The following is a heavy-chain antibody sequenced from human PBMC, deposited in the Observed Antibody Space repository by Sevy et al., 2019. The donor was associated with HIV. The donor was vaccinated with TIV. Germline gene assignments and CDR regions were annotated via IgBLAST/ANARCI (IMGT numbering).Heavy chain of an antibody. J-gene: IGHJ4*02. D-gene: IGHD6-19*01. CDR1: GFTFSSYA. Sequence: GGSLRLSCAASGFTFSSYAMHWDRQAPGKGLEWVAVISYDGSNKYYADSVKGRFTISRDNSKNTLYLQMNSLRAEDTAVYYCARDFATIAVAGSCVYWGQGTLVTVSS. CDR2: ISYDGSNK. V-gene: IGHV3-30-3*01. CDR3: ARDFATIAVAGSCVY.